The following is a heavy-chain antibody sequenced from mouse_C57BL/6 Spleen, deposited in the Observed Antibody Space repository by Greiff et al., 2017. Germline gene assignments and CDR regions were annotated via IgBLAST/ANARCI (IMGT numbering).Heavy chain of an antibody. CDR3: ARYDYDDGTWFAY. D-gene: IGHD2-4*01. Sequence: QVQLQQPGAELVKPGASVKLSCKASGYTFTSYWMHWVKQRPGQGLEWIGMIHPNSGSTNYNEKFKSKATLTVDKSSSTAYMQLSSLTSEDSAVYYCARYDYDDGTWFAYWGQGTLVTVSA. J-gene: IGHJ3*01. V-gene: IGHV1-64*01. CDR1: GYTFTSYW. CDR2: IHPNSGST.